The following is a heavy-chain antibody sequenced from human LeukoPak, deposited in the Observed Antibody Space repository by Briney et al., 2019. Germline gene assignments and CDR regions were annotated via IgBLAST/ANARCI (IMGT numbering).Heavy chain of an antibody. CDR2: ISAYNGNT. D-gene: IGHD2-2*01. J-gene: IGHJ5*02. V-gene: IGHV1-18*01. CDR1: GYTFTSYG. CDR3: ARNPRSTSKINWFDP. Sequence: ASVKVSCKASGYTFTSYGISWVRQATGQGLEWMGWISAYNGNTNYAQKLQGRVTMTTDTSTSTAYMELRSLRSDDTAVYYCARNPRSTSKINWFDPWGQGTLVTVSS.